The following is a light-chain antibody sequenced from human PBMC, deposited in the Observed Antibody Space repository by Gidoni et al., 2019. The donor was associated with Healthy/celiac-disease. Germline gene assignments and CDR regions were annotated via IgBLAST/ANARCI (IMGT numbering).Light chain of an antibody. J-gene: IGKJ1*01. V-gene: IGKV1-12*01. CDR3: QQANSFPRT. CDR1: QGISSW. Sequence: DIQMTQSPSSVSASVGDRVTITCRASQGISSWLVWYQQKPGKAPKLLIYAASSLQSGVPSRFSGSGSGTDFTLTISSLQPEDFATYYCQQANSFPRTFXXXTKVEIK. CDR2: AAS.